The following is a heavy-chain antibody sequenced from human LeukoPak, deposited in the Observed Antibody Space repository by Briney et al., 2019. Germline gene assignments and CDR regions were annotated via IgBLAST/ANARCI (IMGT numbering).Heavy chain of an antibody. CDR1: GYTFTGYY. J-gene: IGHJ4*02. D-gene: IGHD3-22*01. V-gene: IGHV1-2*04. Sequence: ASVKVSCKASGYTFTGYYMHWVRQAPGQGLGWMGWINPNSGGTNYAQKFQGWVTMTRDTSISTAYMELSRLRSDDTAVYYCARDREDGSSGYYYFDYWGQGTLVTVSS. CDR3: ARDREDGSSGYYYFDY. CDR2: INPNSGGT.